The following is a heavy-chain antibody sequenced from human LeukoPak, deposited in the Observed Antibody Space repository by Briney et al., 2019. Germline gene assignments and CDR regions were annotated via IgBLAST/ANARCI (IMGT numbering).Heavy chain of an antibody. CDR2: IYYSGST. Sequence: SETLSLTCTVSGGSVSSGSYYWSWIRQPPGKGLEWIGYIYYSGSTYYNPSLKSRVTISVDTSKNQFSLKLSSVTAADTAVYYCARWVIAAAGTGAFDIWGQGTMVTVSS. J-gene: IGHJ3*02. D-gene: IGHD6-13*01. CDR3: ARWVIAAAGTGAFDI. V-gene: IGHV4-31*03. CDR1: GGSVSSGSYY.